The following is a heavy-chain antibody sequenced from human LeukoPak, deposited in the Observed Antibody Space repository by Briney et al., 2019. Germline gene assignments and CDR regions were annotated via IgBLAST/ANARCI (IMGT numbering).Heavy chain of an antibody. Sequence: SETLSLTCTVSGGSISSSSYFWAWIRRPPGTGLEWIGSIYYSGSPYYNSSLKSRVTISVDTSKNQFSLKLSSVTAADTAVYYCARLPERPRAGYWGQGTLVSVSS. CDR2: IYYSGSP. D-gene: IGHD1-1*01. V-gene: IGHV4-39*01. CDR3: ARLPERPRAGY. J-gene: IGHJ4*02. CDR1: GGSISSSSYF.